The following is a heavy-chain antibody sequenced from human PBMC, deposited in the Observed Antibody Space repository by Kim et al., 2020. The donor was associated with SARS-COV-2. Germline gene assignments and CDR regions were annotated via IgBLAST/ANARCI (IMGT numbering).Heavy chain of an antibody. V-gene: IGHV3-23*01. CDR3: AKFECSRRRTWYVDY. CDR1: GFSFSTYA. CDR2: LSGGGAIK. Sequence: GGSLRLSCVASGFSFSTYAMAWVRQAPGKGPEWVSGLSGGGAIKYYADSVKGRFTISRDNSRDTLYMQMNSLRAEDTALYYCAKFECSRRRTWYVDYWG. D-gene: IGHD1-20*01. J-gene: IGHJ4*01.